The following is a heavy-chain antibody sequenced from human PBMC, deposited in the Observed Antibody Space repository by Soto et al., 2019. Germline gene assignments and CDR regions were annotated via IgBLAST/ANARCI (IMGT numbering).Heavy chain of an antibody. V-gene: IGHV1-69*01. CDR1: GGTFGSYA. CDR2: IIPIPGTA. D-gene: IGHD2-2*01. CDR3: ARSQGSSTSLEIYYYYYYGMDV. Sequence: QVQLVQSGAEVKKPGSSVKVSCKASGGTFGSYAISWVRQAPGQGLEWMGGIIPIPGTANYAQKFQCRVTNAADASTSTAYMELSSLRSVDTAVYYCARSQGSSTSLEIYYYYYYGMDVWGQGTTVTVSS. J-gene: IGHJ6*02.